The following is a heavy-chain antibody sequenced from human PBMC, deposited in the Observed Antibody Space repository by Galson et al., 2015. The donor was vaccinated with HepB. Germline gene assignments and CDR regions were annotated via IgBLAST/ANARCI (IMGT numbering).Heavy chain of an antibody. D-gene: IGHD3-22*01. Sequence: SVKVSCKASGGTFSSYAINWVRQAPGQGLEWLGGFIPTFGTTNYAQKIQGRVTITADESTSTTHMELSSLRSEDTAVYYCARGSYYYESSGSVPYYYYGVDVWGQGTTGTVSS. CDR1: GGTFSSYA. V-gene: IGHV1-69*13. J-gene: IGHJ6*02. CDR3: ARGSYYYESSGSVPYYYYGVDV. CDR2: FIPTFGTT.